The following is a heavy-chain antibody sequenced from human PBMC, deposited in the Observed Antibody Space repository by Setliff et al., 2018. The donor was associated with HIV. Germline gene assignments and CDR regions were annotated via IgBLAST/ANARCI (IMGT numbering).Heavy chain of an antibody. J-gene: IGHJ4*02. CDR1: GFTFKSYS. V-gene: IGHV3-9*01. Sequence: PGGSLRLSCEASGFTFKSYSINWVRQAPGQGLEWVSGISWNSGSIGYADSVKGRFTISRDNAKNSLYLQMNSLRAEDTALYYCAKDCSSTSCYIDWGQGTLVTVSS. CDR2: ISWNSGSI. CDR3: AKDCSSTSCYID. D-gene: IGHD2-2*02.